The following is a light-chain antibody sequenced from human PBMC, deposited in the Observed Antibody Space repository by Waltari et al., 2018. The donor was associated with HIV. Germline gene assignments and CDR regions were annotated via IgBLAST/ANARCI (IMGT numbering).Light chain of an antibody. CDR1: GLSKQY. V-gene: IGLV3-25*03. Sequence: SYELTQTPSVSVSPGQTARITCSGDGLSKQYTYWYQQRPGQAPVLAKYKDRERPSGIPERYSGSSSGTTVTLTISGVQAEDEADDYCQSADASDTFLWVFGGGTKVTVL. J-gene: IGLJ3*02. CDR3: QSADASDTFLWV. CDR2: KDR.